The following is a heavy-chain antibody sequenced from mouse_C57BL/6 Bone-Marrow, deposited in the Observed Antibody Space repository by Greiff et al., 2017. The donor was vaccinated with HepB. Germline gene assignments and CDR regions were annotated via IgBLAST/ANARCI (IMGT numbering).Heavy chain of an antibody. CDR1: GFTFSSYG. CDR2: ISSAGSYT. CDR3: ASHWDGFAY. D-gene: IGHD4-1*01. J-gene: IGHJ3*01. Sequence: EVKLVESGGDLVKPGGSLKLSCAASGFTFSSYGMSWVRQTPDKRLEWVATISSAGSYTYYPDSVKGRFTISRDNAKNTLYLQMSSLKSEDTAMYYCASHWDGFAYWGQGTLVTVSA. V-gene: IGHV5-6*01.